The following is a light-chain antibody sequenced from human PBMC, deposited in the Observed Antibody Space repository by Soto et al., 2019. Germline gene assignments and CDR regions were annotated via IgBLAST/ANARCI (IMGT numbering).Light chain of an antibody. CDR2: AAS. CDR3: QQPISFTIT. Sequence: GDIVTITCRASRDLSGWLAWYQQKPGKAPKLLISAASSLQSGVPSRFSGSGSGTDFTLTIRSLQTEDFATYYCQQPISFTITFGQGTRLEI. J-gene: IGKJ5*01. CDR1: RDLSGW. V-gene: IGKV1D-12*01.